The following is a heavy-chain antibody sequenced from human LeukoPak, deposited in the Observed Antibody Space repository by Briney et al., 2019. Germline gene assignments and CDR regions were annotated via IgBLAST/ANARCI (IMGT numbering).Heavy chain of an antibody. Sequence: SETLSLTCTVSGGSISSYYWSWLRQPPGKGLEWIGYNYYSGSTNYNPSLRSRVTISVDTSKNQFSLKLSSVTAADTAVYYCARDSTRGYSSSWSFDYWGQGTLVTVSS. D-gene: IGHD6-13*01. CDR3: ARDSTRGYSSSWSFDY. J-gene: IGHJ4*02. V-gene: IGHV4-59*12. CDR2: NYYSGST. CDR1: GGSISSYY.